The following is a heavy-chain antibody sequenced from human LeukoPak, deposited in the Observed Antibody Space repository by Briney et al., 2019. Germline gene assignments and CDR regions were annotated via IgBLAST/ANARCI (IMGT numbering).Heavy chain of an antibody. D-gene: IGHD4-17*01. J-gene: IGHJ4*02. Sequence: AVSLRFYCAASGFTFSSYAMHWVRQAPGKGLEGVAVISYGGSNKYYAHSVKGRFTISRDNSKKTLYLQMNSLRAEDTAVYYCARSPLRPLSPQFDYWGQGNLVTVSS. V-gene: IGHV3-30-3*01. CDR2: ISYGGSNK. CDR1: GFTFSSYA. CDR3: ARSPLRPLSPQFDY.